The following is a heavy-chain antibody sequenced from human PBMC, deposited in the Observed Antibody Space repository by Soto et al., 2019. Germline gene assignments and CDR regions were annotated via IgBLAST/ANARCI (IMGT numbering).Heavy chain of an antibody. Sequence: PSETLSLTCTVSSASITSSRFYWNWVRQPPGKGLEWIGNIYYSGRTYYNPSLKSRVTVSVDTFKNQFSLKLSSVTAADTAIYYCARLLHDSRGYYYFDYWGQGTLVTVSS. D-gene: IGHD3-22*01. CDR1: SASITSSRFY. J-gene: IGHJ4*02. CDR3: ARLLHDSRGYYYFDY. V-gene: IGHV4-39*01. CDR2: IYYSGRT.